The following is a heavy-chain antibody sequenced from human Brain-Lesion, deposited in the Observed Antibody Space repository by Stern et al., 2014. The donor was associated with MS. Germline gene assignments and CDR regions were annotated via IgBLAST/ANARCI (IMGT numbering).Heavy chain of an antibody. CDR2: ISNDGNHK. J-gene: IGHJ4*02. CDR1: GFTYTDYW. D-gene: IGHD1-1*01. CDR3: AKHLAERPFDY. V-gene: IGHV3-30*18. Sequence: VQLVESGGGLVQPGGSLGLSCAASGFTYTDYWMRWVRQAPGKGPEWVAVISNDGNHKYYAGSVKDRFTISRDNSKNTLYLQMNSLRVEDTAVYYCAKHLAERPFDYWGQGTLVTVSS.